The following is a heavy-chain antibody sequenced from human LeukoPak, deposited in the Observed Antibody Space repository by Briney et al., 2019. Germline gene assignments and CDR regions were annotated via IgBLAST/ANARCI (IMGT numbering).Heavy chain of an antibody. D-gene: IGHD6-13*01. CDR2: INTDGSST. CDR1: GFSFSSAW. V-gene: IGHV3-74*01. CDR3: ARRAAPSGYFDY. Sequence: GGSLRLSCAASGFSFSSAWMSWVRQVPGKGLVWVSRINTDGSSTSYADSVKGRFTISRDNAKNTLYLQMNSLRAEDTAVYYCARRAAPSGYFDYWGQGTLVTVSS. J-gene: IGHJ4*02.